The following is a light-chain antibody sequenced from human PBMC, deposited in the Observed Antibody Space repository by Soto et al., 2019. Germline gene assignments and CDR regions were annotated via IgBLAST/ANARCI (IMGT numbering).Light chain of an antibody. CDR3: QQYNSYSPYT. J-gene: IGKJ2*01. Sequence: DIQMTQSPSTLSASVGDRVTITCRASQSINSWLAWYQQKPGKAPNLLIYKASSLESGVPSRFSGSGSGTEFTLTISSLQPDDFATYFCQQYNSYSPYTFGQGTKLEIQ. V-gene: IGKV1-5*03. CDR2: KAS. CDR1: QSINSW.